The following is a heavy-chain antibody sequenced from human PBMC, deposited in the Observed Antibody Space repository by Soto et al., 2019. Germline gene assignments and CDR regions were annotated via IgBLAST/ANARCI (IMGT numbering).Heavy chain of an antibody. V-gene: IGHV1-18*01. J-gene: IGHJ4*02. Sequence: VQLVQSGAEVKKPGASVKVSCKASGYTFTSSGISWVRQSPGQGLEWMGWINPYNGNTNYAQKLQGRVTMTTDTSTNPAYMELRSLRSEDTAVYYCARDWFGIDYWGQGTLVTVSS. CDR1: GYTFTSSG. CDR2: INPYNGNT. D-gene: IGHD3-16*01. CDR3: ARDWFGIDY.